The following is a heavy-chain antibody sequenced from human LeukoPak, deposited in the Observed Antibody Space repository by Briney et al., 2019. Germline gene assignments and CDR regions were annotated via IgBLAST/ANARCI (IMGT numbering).Heavy chain of an antibody. CDR1: GGSISSYY. Sequence: SETLSLTCTVSGGSISSYYWSWIRQPPGKGLEWIGYIYYSGSTYYNPSLKSRVTISVDRSKNQFSLKLSSVTAADTAVYYCARNGIVGATGSDYWGQGTLVTVSS. D-gene: IGHD1-26*01. J-gene: IGHJ4*02. CDR2: IYYSGST. V-gene: IGHV4-59*12. CDR3: ARNGIVGATGSDY.